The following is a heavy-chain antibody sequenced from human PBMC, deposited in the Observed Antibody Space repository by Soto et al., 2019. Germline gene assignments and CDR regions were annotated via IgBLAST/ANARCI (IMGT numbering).Heavy chain of an antibody. CDR1: GGSISSYY. Sequence: SETLSLTCTVSGGSISSYYWSWIRQPPGKGLEWIGYIYYSGITNYNPSLKSRVTISVDTSKNQFSLKLSSVTAADTALYYCARGDFWSGYFSVKVGGPYGMDVWGKGTTVKVS. CDR2: IYYSGIT. CDR3: ARGDFWSGYFSVKVGGPYGMDV. J-gene: IGHJ6*04. D-gene: IGHD3-3*01. V-gene: IGHV4-59*01.